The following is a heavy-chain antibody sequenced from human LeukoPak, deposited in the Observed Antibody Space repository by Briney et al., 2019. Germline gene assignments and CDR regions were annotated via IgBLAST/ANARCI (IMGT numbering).Heavy chain of an antibody. Sequence: AGGSLRLSCAGSGFTFINYWMTWVRQVPGKGLEWVANINRDGSGKYYLPSVRGRFTISKDDAKDSLYLQMDSLRPEDTAIYYCARVEYSGNGNLYWGQGTLVTVSS. D-gene: IGHD1-26*01. J-gene: IGHJ4*02. V-gene: IGHV3-7*03. CDR3: ARVEYSGNGNLY. CDR1: GFTFINYW. CDR2: INRDGSGK.